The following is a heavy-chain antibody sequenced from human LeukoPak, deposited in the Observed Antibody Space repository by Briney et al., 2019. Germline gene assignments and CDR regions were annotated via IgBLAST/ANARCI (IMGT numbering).Heavy chain of an antibody. CDR2: ISGSGGST. CDR3: AKEGLSNNYDILTPGY. D-gene: IGHD3-9*01. CDR1: GFTFSSYA. J-gene: IGHJ4*02. Sequence: GGSLRLSCAASGFTFSSYAMSWVRQAPGKGLEWVSAISGSGGSTYYADSVKGRFTISRDNSKNTLYLQMNSLRAEDTAVYYCAKEGLSNNYDILTPGYWGQGTLVTVSS. V-gene: IGHV3-23*01.